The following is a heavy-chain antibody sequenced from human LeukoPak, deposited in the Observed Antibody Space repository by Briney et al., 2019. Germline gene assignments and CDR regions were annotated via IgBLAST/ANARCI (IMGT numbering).Heavy chain of an antibody. CDR2: IYTSGST. D-gene: IGHD3-22*01. Sequence: PSETLSLTCTVSGGSISSYYWSWIRQPAGKGLEWIGRIYTSGSTNYNPSLKSRVTMSVDTSKNQFSLKLSSVTAADTAVYYCARGPTGNYDSSGYPKIFDYWGQGTLVTVSS. J-gene: IGHJ4*02. CDR1: GGSISSYY. CDR3: ARGPTGNYDSSGYPKIFDY. V-gene: IGHV4-4*07.